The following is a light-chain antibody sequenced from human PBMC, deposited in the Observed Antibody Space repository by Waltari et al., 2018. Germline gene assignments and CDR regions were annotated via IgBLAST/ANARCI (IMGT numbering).Light chain of an antibody. V-gene: IGKV3-15*01. J-gene: IGKJ4*01. CDR1: ESASRN. CDR2: DAS. Sequence: EMVLTQSPVTLSVSPGDRATLSCRASESASRNLAWYQQKSGQAPRLLIYDASTRATDVPDRFSGSGSGTEFTLTISPLQSEDFAIYYCQQYNHWPPVTFGGGTKVEIK. CDR3: QQYNHWPPVT.